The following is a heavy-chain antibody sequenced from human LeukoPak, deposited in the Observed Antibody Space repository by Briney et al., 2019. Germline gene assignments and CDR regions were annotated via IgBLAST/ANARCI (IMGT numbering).Heavy chain of an antibody. CDR2: ISAYNGNT. CDR3: ARLTDSVGYCSGGSCYSFDY. CDR1: GYTFTSYG. Sequence: GASVKVSCKASGYTFTSYGISWVRQAPGQGLEWMGRISAYNGNTNYAQKLQGRVTMTTDTSTSTAYMELRSLRSDDTAVYYCARLTDSVGYCSGGSCYSFDYWGQGTLVTVSS. J-gene: IGHJ4*02. V-gene: IGHV1-18*01. D-gene: IGHD2-15*01.